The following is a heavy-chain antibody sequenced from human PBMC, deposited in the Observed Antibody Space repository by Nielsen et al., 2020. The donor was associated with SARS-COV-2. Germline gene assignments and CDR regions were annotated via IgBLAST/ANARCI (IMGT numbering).Heavy chain of an antibody. CDR2: PNPDGREN. V-gene: IGHV3-7*05. J-gene: IGHJ6*02. CDR1: GFTFSAYS. CDR3: ARDYGDFRDYYYGMDG. Sequence: GALKISCSVSGFTFSAYSMSWVRQGPGKGLAWVATPNPDGRENYYVESVKGRFTISRDNARSALYLQMNSLRGEDSAIYYCARDYGDFRDYYYGMDGWGQGTTVTVSS. D-gene: IGHD4-17*01.